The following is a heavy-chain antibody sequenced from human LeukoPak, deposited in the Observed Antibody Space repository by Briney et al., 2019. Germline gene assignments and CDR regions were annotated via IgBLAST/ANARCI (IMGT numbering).Heavy chain of an antibody. J-gene: IGHJ5*02. CDR2: IYYSGST. Sequence: SETLSLTCTVSGGSISSYYWSWIRQPPGKGLEWIGYIYYSGSTNYNPSLKSRVTISVDTSKNQFSLKLSSVTAADTAVYYCARVAITGVLRWFDPWGRGTLVTVSS. CDR1: GGSISSYY. V-gene: IGHV4-59*01. D-gene: IGHD1-20*01. CDR3: ARVAITGVLRWFDP.